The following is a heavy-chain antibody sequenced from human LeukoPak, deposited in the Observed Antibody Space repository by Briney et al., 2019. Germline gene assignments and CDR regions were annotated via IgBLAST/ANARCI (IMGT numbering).Heavy chain of an antibody. Sequence: PGGSLRLSCAASVFTFSTNWMHWVRQAPGKGMVWVSRINSDESGTIYAHSVKGRFTISRDNAKNTLYLQMNSLRAEDTAVYYCAVPRIGNYYGMDVWRQGTTVTVSS. J-gene: IGHJ6*02. CDR1: VFTFSTNW. CDR3: AVPRIGNYYGMDV. V-gene: IGHV3-74*01. D-gene: IGHD3-10*01. CDR2: INSDESGT.